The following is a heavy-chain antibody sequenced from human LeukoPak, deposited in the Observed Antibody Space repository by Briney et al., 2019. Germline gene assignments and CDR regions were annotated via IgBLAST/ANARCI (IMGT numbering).Heavy chain of an antibody. CDR2: IWYDGSNK. CDR3: ARDREQTTVTTGGFDP. D-gene: IGHD4-17*01. V-gene: IGHV3-33*01. Sequence: GRSLRLSCAASGFTFSSYGMHWVRQAPGKGLEWVAVIWYDGSNKHYADSVKGRFTISRDNSKNTLYLQMNSLRAEDTAVYYCARDREQTTVTTGGFDPWGQGTLVTVSS. J-gene: IGHJ5*02. CDR1: GFTFSSYG.